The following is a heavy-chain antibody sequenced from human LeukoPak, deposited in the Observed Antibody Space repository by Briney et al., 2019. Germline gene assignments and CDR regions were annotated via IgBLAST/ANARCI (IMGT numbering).Heavy chain of an antibody. Sequence: SETLSLTCTVSGGSISSSNYYWGWIRQPPGKGLEWIGSIYYSGSTYYNPSLKSRVTISVDTSKNQFSLKLSSVTAADTAVYYCARVKYYYDSSSSCDYWGQGTLVTVSS. CDR3: ARVKYYYDSSSSCDY. D-gene: IGHD3-22*01. V-gene: IGHV4-39*07. J-gene: IGHJ4*02. CDR2: IYYSGST. CDR1: GGSISSSNYY.